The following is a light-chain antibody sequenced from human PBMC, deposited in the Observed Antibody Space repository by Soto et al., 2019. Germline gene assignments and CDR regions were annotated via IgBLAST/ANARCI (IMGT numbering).Light chain of an antibody. J-gene: IGKJ5*01. CDR3: QQYSSALTIP. CDR1: QSVSSS. V-gene: IGKV3-20*01. CDR2: GPS. Sequence: GFTLAPATRSLSLGARATLSCRASQSVSSSLAWYQQKPGLAPRLLIYGPSTRATGIPDRFSGSGSGTDFTLTIRRLEAEGFAVHFCQQYSSALTIPFGQGARLEIK.